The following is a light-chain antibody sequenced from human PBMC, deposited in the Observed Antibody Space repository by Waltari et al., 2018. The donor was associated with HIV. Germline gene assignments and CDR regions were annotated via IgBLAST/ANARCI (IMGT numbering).Light chain of an antibody. J-gene: IGKJ3*01. V-gene: IGKV3-15*01. CDR1: QSVSSN. Sequence: EIVMTQSPATLSVSPGERATLSCRASQSVSSNLAWYQQKPGQAPRLLIYGASTRATGIPARVSGSVSGTEFTLTISSLQSEDFAVYYCQQYNNWPPLFTFGPGTKVDIK. CDR3: QQYNNWPPLFT. CDR2: GAS.